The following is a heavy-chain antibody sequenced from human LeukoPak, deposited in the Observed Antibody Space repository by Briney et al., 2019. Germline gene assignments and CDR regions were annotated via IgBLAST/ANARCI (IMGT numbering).Heavy chain of an antibody. CDR3: ARPPLYNWNDGFDY. V-gene: IGHV3-23*01. J-gene: IGHJ4*02. Sequence: GGSLRLSCEASGFTFSSYGMNWVRQAPGKGLEWVSIISDSGGSTYYADSVKGRFTISRDNSKSTLSLQMNSLRVEDTAVYYCARPPLYNWNDGFDYWGQGTLVTVSS. CDR2: ISDSGGST. D-gene: IGHD1-1*01. CDR1: GFTFSSYG.